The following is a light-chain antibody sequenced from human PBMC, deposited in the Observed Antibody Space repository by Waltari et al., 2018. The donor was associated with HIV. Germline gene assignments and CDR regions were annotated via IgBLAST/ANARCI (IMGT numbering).Light chain of an antibody. CDR3: QSYDSNNPVV. CDR1: SGSIASSY. Sequence: NFMLTQPHSVSESPGKTVTISCPRSSGSIASSYVQWYQPRPGSVPTTVIYADNQRPSGVPDRFSGSIDSSSNSASLTISGLKTEDEADYYCQSYDSNNPVVFGGGTKLTVL. CDR2: ADN. J-gene: IGLJ2*01. V-gene: IGLV6-57*04.